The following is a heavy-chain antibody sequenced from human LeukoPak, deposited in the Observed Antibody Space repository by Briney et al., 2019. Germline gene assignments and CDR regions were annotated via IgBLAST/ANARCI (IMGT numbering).Heavy chain of an antibody. CDR1: GFTVSNNY. J-gene: IGHJ4*02. Sequence: PGGSLTLSCAASGFTVSNNYMSWARKAPGKGLEWVSLIYSGGSTYYADSVKGRFTISRDNPKNTLYLQMNSLRAEDTAVYYCASYSSLDYWGQGTLVTVSS. V-gene: IGHV3-53*01. CDR2: IYSGGST. CDR3: ASYSSLDY. D-gene: IGHD3-22*01.